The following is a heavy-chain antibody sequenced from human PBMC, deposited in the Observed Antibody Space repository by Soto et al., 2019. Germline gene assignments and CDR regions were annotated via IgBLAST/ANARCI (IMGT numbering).Heavy chain of an antibody. V-gene: IGHV1-18*04. CDR1: GYTFTSYG. CDR2: ISAYNGNT. D-gene: IGHD2-2*02. J-gene: IGHJ6*02. Sequence: ASVKVSCKASGYTFTSYGISWVRQAPGQGLEWMGWISAYNGNTNYAQKLQGRVTMTTDTSTSTAYMELRSLRSDDTAVYYCARGPYCSSTSCYKDYYYYGMDAWGQGTTVTVSS. CDR3: ARGPYCSSTSCYKDYYYYGMDA.